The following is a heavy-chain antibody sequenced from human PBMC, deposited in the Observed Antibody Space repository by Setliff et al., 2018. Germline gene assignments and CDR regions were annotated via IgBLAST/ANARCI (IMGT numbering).Heavy chain of an antibody. J-gene: IGHJ4*02. CDR3: VRHLARGMQIFGVAPRFGY. CDR1: EFTLSTYW. Sequence: TGGSLRLSCAASEFTLSTYWIHWVRQAPRKGLVWVSRINSDGSTTTYADSVKGRFTISRDNGKNTVYLQMNSLRAEDTAMYYCVRHLARGMQIFGVAPRFGYWGQGTLVTVSS. V-gene: IGHV3-74*01. CDR2: INSDGSTT. D-gene: IGHD3-3*01.